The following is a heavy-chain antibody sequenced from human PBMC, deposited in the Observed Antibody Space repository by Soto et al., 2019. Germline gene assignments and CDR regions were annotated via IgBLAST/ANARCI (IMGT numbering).Heavy chain of an antibody. J-gene: IGHJ4*02. Sequence: SETLSLTCTVSGGSVSSGDYFWSWIRQPPGKGLEWIGYIYDSGSSYYNPSLKSRVTMSVDTSKNQFSLKLRSVTAADTAMYYCARVMGYIPRPKSFDSWGPGTLGTVSS. CDR3: ARVMGYIPRPKSFDS. V-gene: IGHV4-30-4*01. CDR2: IYDSGSS. D-gene: IGHD5-12*01. CDR1: GGSVSSGDYF.